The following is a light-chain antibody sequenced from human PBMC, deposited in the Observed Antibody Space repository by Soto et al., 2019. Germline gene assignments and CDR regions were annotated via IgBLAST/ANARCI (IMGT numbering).Light chain of an antibody. J-gene: IGKJ1*01. CDR2: GAS. CDR1: QSVSSSY. CDR3: QQYGSSLPTWT. V-gene: IGKV3-20*01. Sequence: EIVLTQSRCTLSLSPGERSTLSCRASQSVSSSYLAWYQQKPGQAPRLLIYGASSRATGIPDRFSGSGSGTDFTLTISRLEPEDFAVYYCQQYGSSLPTWTFGQGTKVDIK.